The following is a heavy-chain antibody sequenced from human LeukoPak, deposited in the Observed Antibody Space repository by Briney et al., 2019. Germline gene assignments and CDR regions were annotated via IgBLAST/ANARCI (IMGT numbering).Heavy chain of an antibody. D-gene: IGHD6-13*01. Sequence: SVKVSCKASGGTFSSYAISWVRQAPGQGLEWMGGIIPIFGTANYAQKFQGRVAITTDESTSTAYMELSSLRSEDTAVYYCARAGYSSSWYVGGWFDPWGQGTLVTVSS. CDR2: IIPIFGTA. CDR1: GGTFSSYA. V-gene: IGHV1-69*05. J-gene: IGHJ5*02. CDR3: ARAGYSSSWYVGGWFDP.